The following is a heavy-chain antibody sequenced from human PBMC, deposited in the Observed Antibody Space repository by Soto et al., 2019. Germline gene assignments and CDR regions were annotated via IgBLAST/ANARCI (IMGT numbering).Heavy chain of an antibody. V-gene: IGHV2-70*01. CDR3: ARISSAYYYDSSGSYAFDI. CDR1: GFSRSTSGMC. CDR2: MDWDDDK. D-gene: IGHD3-22*01. Sequence: VSGPTLVNPTQTLTLTCTFSGFSRSTSGMCVSWIRQPPGKALEGLAIMDWDDDKYYSTSLKPRLTNSKDTSKNQVVLTMTTMDPVDTATYYCARISSAYYYDSSGSYAFDIWGPGTMVTVSS. J-gene: IGHJ3*02.